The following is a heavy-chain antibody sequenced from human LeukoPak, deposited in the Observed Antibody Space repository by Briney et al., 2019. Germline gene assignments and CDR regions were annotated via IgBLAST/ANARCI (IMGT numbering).Heavy chain of an antibody. J-gene: IGHJ5*02. CDR2: IYTSGST. CDR3: ARRANDCSSTSCSVWFDP. D-gene: IGHD2-2*01. Sequence: SETLSLTCTVSGGSISSYYWSWIRQPAGKGLEWIGRIYTSGSTNYNPSLKSRVTMSVDTSKNQFSLKLSSVTAADTAVYYCARRANDCSSTSCSVWFDPWGQGTLVTVSP. CDR1: GGSISSYY. V-gene: IGHV4-4*07.